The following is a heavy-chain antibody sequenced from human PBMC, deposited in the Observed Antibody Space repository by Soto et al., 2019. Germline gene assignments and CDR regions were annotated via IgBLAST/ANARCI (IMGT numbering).Heavy chain of an antibody. CDR1: GFTSSSYA. D-gene: IGHD2-8*01. CDR3: AIDPVGYCTNGVCPDDY. Sequence: EVQLLESGGGLVQPGGSLRLSCAASGFTSSSYAMSWVRQAPGKGLEWVSAISGSGGSTYYADSVKGRFTISRDNSKNTLYLQMNSLRAEDTAVYYCAIDPVGYCTNGVCPDDYWGQGTLVTVSS. V-gene: IGHV3-23*01. J-gene: IGHJ4*02. CDR2: ISGSGGST.